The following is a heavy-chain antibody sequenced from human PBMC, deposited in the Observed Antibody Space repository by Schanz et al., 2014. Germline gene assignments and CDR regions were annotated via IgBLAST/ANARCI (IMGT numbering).Heavy chain of an antibody. CDR1: GFTFSNYG. V-gene: IGHV3-23*01. J-gene: IGHJ5*02. CDR3: AKEECSTSCGWFDP. Sequence: EVQLLESGGGLVQPGGSLRLSCAASGFTFSNYGMSWVRQAPGKGLEWVSTIGGSGGSTYYADSVKGRFTISRDNSKNTLYLQMKSLRAEDTAIYYCAKEECSTSCGWFDPWGQGTLVTVSS. CDR2: IGGSGGST. D-gene: IGHD2-2*01.